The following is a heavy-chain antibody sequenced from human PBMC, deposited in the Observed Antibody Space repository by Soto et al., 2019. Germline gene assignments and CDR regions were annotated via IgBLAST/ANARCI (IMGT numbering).Heavy chain of an antibody. V-gene: IGHV1-69*06. CDR3: ATVDISTWIDGMDV. CDR1: GGTFRSYA. CDR2: TFPMFGKA. D-gene: IGHD2-2*01. Sequence: XSVKVSCKASGGTFRSYAISWVRQAPGQGLEWMGGTFPMFGKANCAQKFQGRVTISADKSTSTAYMELSSLRSEDTAVYYCATVDISTWIDGMDVWGQGTTVTASS. J-gene: IGHJ6*02.